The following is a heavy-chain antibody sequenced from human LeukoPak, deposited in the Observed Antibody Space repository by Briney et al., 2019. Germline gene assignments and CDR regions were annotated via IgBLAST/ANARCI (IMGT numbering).Heavy chain of an antibody. Sequence: GGSLRLSCAASGFTFSSYSMNWVRQAPGKGLEWVSYIGSSSSIIYYADSVNGRFTICIDNAKHSLYLQMNSLRAEDTAVYYCAPWICISTSCYLDYWGQGTLVTVSS. CDR1: GFTFSSYS. CDR2: IGSSSSII. D-gene: IGHD2-2*01. V-gene: IGHV3-48*01. J-gene: IGHJ4*02. CDR3: APWICISTSCYLDY.